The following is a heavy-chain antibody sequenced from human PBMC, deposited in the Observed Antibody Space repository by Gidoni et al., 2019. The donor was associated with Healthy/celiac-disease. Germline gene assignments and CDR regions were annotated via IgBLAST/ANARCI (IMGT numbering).Heavy chain of an antibody. CDR1: GFTFRSYG. CDR2: LWYDGSNK. D-gene: IGHD4-17*01. J-gene: IGHJ4*02. V-gene: IGHV3-33*01. CDR3: ARGTTVGVNLLGDY. Sequence: QVQLVESGGGVVQPGRSLRLSCAASGFTFRSYGMHWVRQAPGKGLGWVAVLWYDGSNKYYADSVKGRFTISRDNSKNTLYLQMNSLRAEDTAVYYCARGTTVGVNLLGDYWGQGTLVTVSS.